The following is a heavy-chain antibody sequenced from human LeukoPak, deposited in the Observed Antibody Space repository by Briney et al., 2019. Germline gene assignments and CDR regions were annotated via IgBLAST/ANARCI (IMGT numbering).Heavy chain of an antibody. CDR2: ISYDGSNK. Sequence: GRSLRLSCAASGFTFSSYAMHWVRQAPGKGLEWVAVISYDGSNKYYADSVKGRFTISRDNSKNTLYLQMNSLRAEDTAVYYCARDEAGQLDPDWGQGTLVTVSS. V-gene: IGHV3-30-3*01. CDR3: ARDEAGQLDPD. J-gene: IGHJ4*02. D-gene: IGHD6-13*01. CDR1: GFTFSSYA.